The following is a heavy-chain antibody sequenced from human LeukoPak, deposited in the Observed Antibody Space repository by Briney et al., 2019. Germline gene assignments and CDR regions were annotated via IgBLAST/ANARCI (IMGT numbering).Heavy chain of an antibody. CDR3: AKGYCSSTRCYRFDF. J-gene: IGHJ4*02. CDR1: GFAFTTYA. CDR2: ISASGGST. Sequence: PGGSLRLSCAASGFAFTTYAMSWVRQAPGKGLEWVLSISASGGSTYYADSVKGRFTISRDNSNNTLYLQMDSLRAEDTAVYYCAKGYCSSTRCYRFDFWGQGTLVTVSS. D-gene: IGHD2-2*02. V-gene: IGHV3-23*01.